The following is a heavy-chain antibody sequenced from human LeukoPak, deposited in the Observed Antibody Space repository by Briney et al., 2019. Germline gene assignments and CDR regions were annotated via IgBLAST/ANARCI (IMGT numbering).Heavy chain of an antibody. J-gene: IGHJ4*02. Sequence: GGSLRLSCAASGFTFSRFGMHWVRQAPGKGLVWVSRINSDGSSTSYADSVQGRFTISRDNSKNTLYLQINSLGPEDTALYYCAKAREGTVVIDYWGQGTLVTVSS. CDR3: AKAREGTVVIDY. D-gene: IGHD1-1*01. CDR1: GFTFSRFG. CDR2: INSDGSST. V-gene: IGHV3-74*01.